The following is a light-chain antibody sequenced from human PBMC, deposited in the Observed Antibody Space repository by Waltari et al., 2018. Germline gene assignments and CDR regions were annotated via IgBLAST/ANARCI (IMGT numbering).Light chain of an antibody. V-gene: IGKV3-20*01. CDR3: HQYGSSPRT. J-gene: IGKJ1*01. Sequence: EIVLTQSPGTLSLSPGERATLSCRASQSVTSNYFAWFQQKPGQAPRLLIYGISTRATGIPDRFSGSGSGTDFTLTISRLEPEDFAVYYCHQYGSSPRTFGQGTKVEIK. CDR2: GIS. CDR1: QSVTSNY.